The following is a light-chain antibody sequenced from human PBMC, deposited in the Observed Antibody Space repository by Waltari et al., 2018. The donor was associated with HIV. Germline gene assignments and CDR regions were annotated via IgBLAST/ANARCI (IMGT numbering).Light chain of an antibody. Sequence: QSVLTHPPSVSAAPGQKVTIYCSGSSSNIGNNYVSWYQQLPGTAPKLLIYDNNKRPSGIPDRFSGSKSGTSATLGITGLQTGDEADYYCGTWDSSLSAVVFGGGTKLTVL. CDR1: SSNIGNNY. V-gene: IGLV1-51*01. CDR2: DNN. J-gene: IGLJ2*01. CDR3: GTWDSSLSAVV.